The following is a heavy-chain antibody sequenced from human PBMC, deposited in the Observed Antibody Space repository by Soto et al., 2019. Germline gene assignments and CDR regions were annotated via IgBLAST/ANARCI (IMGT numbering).Heavy chain of an antibody. J-gene: IGHJ4*02. D-gene: IGHD6-25*01. CDR2: IKQDGSEK. CDR1: GFTFSSYL. V-gene: IGHV3-7*03. Sequence: GGSLRLSCAASGFTFSSYLMSWVRQAPGKGLEWVANIKQDGSEKYYVDSVKGRSTISRDNAKNSLYLQMNSLRAEDTAVYYCARFSSGYGDCDYWGQGTLVTVSS. CDR3: ARFSSGYGDCDY.